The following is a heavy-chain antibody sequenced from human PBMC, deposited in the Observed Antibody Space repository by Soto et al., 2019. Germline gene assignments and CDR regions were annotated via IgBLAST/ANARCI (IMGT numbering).Heavy chain of an antibody. V-gene: IGHV3-21*01. CDR2: ISSSKSDI. CDR3: VREGGRLRPGHLEH. CDR1: GFTFNTYS. J-gene: IGHJ1*01. D-gene: IGHD1-26*01. Sequence: GGSLRLSCAASGFTFNTYSMDWVRQAPGKVLEWVSSISSSKSDIYYADSVKGRFTISRDNAKNALYLQMNSLRGEDTAVYYCVREGGRLRPGHLEHWGQGTVLTVST.